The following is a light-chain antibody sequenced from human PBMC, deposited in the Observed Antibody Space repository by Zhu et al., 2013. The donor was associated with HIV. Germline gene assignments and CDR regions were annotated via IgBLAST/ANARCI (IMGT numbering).Light chain of an antibody. CDR2: GAS. CDR1: QSVSRF. V-gene: IGKV3-11*01. CDR3: QQRSNWPPLT. Sequence: EIVMTQSPATLSVSPGERVTLSCRASQSVSRFLAWYQQKPGQAPRLLIYGASSRATGIPDRFSGSGSGTDFTLTISSLEPEDFAVYYCQQRSNWPPLTFGGGTKVEIK. J-gene: IGKJ4*01.